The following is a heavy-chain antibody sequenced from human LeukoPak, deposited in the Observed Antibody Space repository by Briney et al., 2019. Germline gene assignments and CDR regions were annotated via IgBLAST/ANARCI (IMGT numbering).Heavy chain of an antibody. D-gene: IGHD5-12*01. CDR1: GGTFSSYA. J-gene: IGHJ6*02. V-gene: IGHV1-69*04. CDR3: ASGYDLRYYYGMDV. CDR2: IIPILGIA. Sequence: GASVKVSCKASGGTFSSYAISWVRQAPGQGLEWMGRIIPILGIANYAQKFQGRVTITADKSTSTAYMELSSLRSDDTAVYYCASGYDLRYYYGMDVWGQGTTVTVSS.